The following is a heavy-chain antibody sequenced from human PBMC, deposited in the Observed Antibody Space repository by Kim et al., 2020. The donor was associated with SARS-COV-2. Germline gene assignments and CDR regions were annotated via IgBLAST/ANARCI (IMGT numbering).Heavy chain of an antibody. CDR2: ISSDGSKT. D-gene: IGHD3-16*01. CDR3: AREWGS. J-gene: IGHJ5*02. CDR1: GFTFRTYA. V-gene: IGHV3-30-3*01. Sequence: GGSLRLSCAASGFTFRTYAMHWVRQPPGKGLEWVAFISSDGSKTYYEDSVKGRFTISRDNSKNMVYLQMNSLRDEDTTVYYCAREWGSWGQGTLVTVSS.